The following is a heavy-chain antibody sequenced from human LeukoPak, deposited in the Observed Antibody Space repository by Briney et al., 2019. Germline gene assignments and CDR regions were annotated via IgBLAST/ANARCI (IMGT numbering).Heavy chain of an antibody. V-gene: IGHV1-2*06. D-gene: IGHD5-12*01. J-gene: IGHJ5*02. CDR2: INPNSGGT. CDR3: ARGVRDGYNQNWFDP. CDR1: GYTFTGYY. Sequence: ASVKVSCKASGYTFTGYYMHWVRQAPGQGLEWMGRINPNSGGTNYAQKFQGRVTMTRDTSISTAYMELSRLRSDDTAVHYCARGVRDGYNQNWFDPWGQGTLVTVSS.